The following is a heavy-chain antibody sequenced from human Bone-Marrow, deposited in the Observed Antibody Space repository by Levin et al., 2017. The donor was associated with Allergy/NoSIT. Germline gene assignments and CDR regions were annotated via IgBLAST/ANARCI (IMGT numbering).Heavy chain of an antibody. J-gene: IGHJ3*02. D-gene: IGHD2-2*01. CDR1: GFSFSNYV. Sequence: HPGGSLRLSCAASGFSFSNYVMNWVRQAPGKGLEWVSTIGHRGDKTFYADSVKGRFTISKDDSKNTLSLQMDSLRAEDTAIYYCAKYVTYCETNCYRAFDIWGKGTMVNVSS. CDR3: AKYVTYCETNCYRAFDI. CDR2: IGHRGDKT. V-gene: IGHV3-23*01.